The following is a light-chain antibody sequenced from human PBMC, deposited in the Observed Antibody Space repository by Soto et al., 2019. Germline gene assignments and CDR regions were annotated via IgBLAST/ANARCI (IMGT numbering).Light chain of an antibody. CDR3: SSYAGSSNVV. J-gene: IGLJ2*01. V-gene: IGLV2-8*01. CDR2: EVT. CDR1: SSDVGGYNY. Sequence: QSVLTQPPSASGSPGQSVTISCTGTSSDVGGYNYVSWYQQHPGKAPKLMIYEVTKRPSGVPDRFSGSKSGNTASLTVSGLQAGDEADYYCSSYAGSSNVVFGGGTKLTVL.